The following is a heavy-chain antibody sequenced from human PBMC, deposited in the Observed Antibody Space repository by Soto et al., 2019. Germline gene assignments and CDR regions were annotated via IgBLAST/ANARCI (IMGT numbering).Heavy chain of an antibody. Sequence: GGSLRLSCAASGFTFSSCAMSWVRQAPGKGLEWVSAISGSGGSTYYADSVKGRFTISRDNSKNTLYLQMNSLRAEDTAVYYCAKTRSSSWPHNWFDPWGQGTLVTVSS. CDR3: AKTRSSSWPHNWFDP. D-gene: IGHD6-13*01. CDR2: ISGSGGST. V-gene: IGHV3-23*01. J-gene: IGHJ5*02. CDR1: GFTFSSCA.